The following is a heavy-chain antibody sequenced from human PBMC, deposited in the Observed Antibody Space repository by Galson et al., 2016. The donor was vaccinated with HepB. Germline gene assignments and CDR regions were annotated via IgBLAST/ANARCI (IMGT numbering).Heavy chain of an antibody. V-gene: IGHV2-5*02. Sequence: PALVKPTQTLTLTCSFSGFSLSTSGVGVGWIRQPPGKALEWLALIYGDNTKYYSPNLKGRLSITQDASKTQVVLEMTNMEPVDTGTYYCARDSSGYYYGLVYYFDSWGQGAVVTVSS. D-gene: IGHD3-22*01. J-gene: IGHJ4*02. CDR2: IYGDNTK. CDR1: GFSLSTSGVG. CDR3: ARDSSGYYYGLVYYFDS.